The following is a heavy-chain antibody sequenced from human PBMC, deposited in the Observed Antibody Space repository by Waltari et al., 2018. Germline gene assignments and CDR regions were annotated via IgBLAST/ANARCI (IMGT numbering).Heavy chain of an antibody. J-gene: IGHJ4*02. CDR3: ARGGGVGRGFDY. Sequence: EVQLLESGGGLVQPGGSLRLSRAASGFPVSIYAMNWVRQAPGKGLEWVSFISGSGASTYYADSVKGRFAISRDNSKNTLFLQMISLRAEDTAVYYCARGGGVGRGFDYWGQGTLVTVSS. D-gene: IGHD1-26*01. V-gene: IGHV3-23*01. CDR1: GFPVSIYA. CDR2: ISGSGAST.